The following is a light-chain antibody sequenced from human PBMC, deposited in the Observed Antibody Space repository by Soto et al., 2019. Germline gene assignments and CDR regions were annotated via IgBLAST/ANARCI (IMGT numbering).Light chain of an antibody. CDR3: ASYTSGSTRVV. CDR2: EVN. J-gene: IGLJ3*02. Sequence: QSALTQPASVSGSPGQSITISCTGSNNDIGYYNYVSWYQQNPNRAPKVIIFEVNSRPSGVSDRFFGSKFGNTASLTISDLRPEDEADYYCASYTSGSTRVVLGGGTKVTVL. CDR1: NNDIGYYNY. V-gene: IGLV2-14*01.